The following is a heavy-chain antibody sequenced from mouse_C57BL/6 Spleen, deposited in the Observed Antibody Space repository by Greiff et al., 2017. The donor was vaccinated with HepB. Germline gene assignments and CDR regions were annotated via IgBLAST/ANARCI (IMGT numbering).Heavy chain of an antibody. CDR3: ARHEDNDYDYWYFDV. Sequence: QVHVKQSGAELVKPGASVKLSCKASGYTFTEYTIHWVKQRSGQGLEWIGWFYPGSGSIKYNEKFKDKATLTADKSSSTVYMELSRLTSEDSAVYFCARHEDNDYDYWYFDVWGTGTTVTVSS. D-gene: IGHD2-4*01. J-gene: IGHJ1*03. V-gene: IGHV1-62-2*01. CDR1: GYTFTEYT. CDR2: FYPGSGSI.